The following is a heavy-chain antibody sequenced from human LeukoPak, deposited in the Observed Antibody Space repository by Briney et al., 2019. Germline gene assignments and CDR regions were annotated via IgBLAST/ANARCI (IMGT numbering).Heavy chain of an antibody. D-gene: IGHD2-2*01. J-gene: IGHJ4*02. CDR3: ARALGYCSSTSCPLGYFDY. V-gene: IGHV4-34*01. CDR2: INHSGST. CDR1: GGSFSGYY. Sequence: PSETLSLTCAVYGGSFSGYYWSWIRQPPGKGLEWIGEINHSGSTNYNPSLKSRVTISVDASKNQFSLKLSSVTAGDTAVYYCARALGYCSSTSCPLGYFDYWGQGTLVTVSS.